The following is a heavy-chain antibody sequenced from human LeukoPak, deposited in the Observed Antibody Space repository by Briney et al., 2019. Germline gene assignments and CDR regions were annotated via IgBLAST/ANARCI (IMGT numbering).Heavy chain of an antibody. D-gene: IGHD3-3*01. CDR3: ARAGVSVLEWYPLLDY. Sequence: SQALSLTCAISGDSVSSNSAAWNWIRQSPSRGLEWLGRTYYRSKWYNDYAVSVKSRITINPDTSKNQFSLQLNSVTPEDTAVYYCARAGVSVLEWYPLLDYWGQGTLVTVSS. CDR1: GDSVSSNSAA. J-gene: IGHJ4*02. CDR2: TYYRSKWYN. V-gene: IGHV6-1*01.